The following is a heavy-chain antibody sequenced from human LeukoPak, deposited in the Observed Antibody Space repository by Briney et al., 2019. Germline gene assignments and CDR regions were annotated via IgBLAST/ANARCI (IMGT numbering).Heavy chain of an antibody. CDR2: ITTSSVYK. CDR1: GFTFSTSN. Sequence: GGSLRLSCAASGFTFSTSNMNWVRQAPGKGLEWVSSITTSSVYKYYADSVKGRFTISRDNAKNSLYLQMNSLRADDTAVYYCARASSVSFPWGVFDFRGQGTLVTVSS. V-gene: IGHV3-21*01. D-gene: IGHD1-26*01. J-gene: IGHJ4*02. CDR3: ARASSVSFPWGVFDF.